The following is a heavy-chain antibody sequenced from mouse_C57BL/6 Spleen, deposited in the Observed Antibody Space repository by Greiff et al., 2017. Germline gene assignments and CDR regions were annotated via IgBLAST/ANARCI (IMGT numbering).Heavy chain of an antibody. V-gene: IGHV1-69*01. CDR2: IDPSDSYT. CDR1: GYTFTSYW. D-gene: IGHD1-1*01. Sequence: QVQLQQPGAELVMPGASVKLSCKASGYTFTSYWMHWVKQRPGQGLEWIGEIDPSDSYTNYNQKFKGKSTLTVDKSSSTAYMQLSSLTSEDSAVYYCARREYGSTFDDWGQGTTLTVSS. CDR3: ARREYGSTFDD. J-gene: IGHJ2*01.